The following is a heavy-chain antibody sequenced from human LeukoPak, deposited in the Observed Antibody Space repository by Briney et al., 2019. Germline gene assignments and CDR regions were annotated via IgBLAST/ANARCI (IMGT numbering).Heavy chain of an antibody. J-gene: IGHJ4*02. CDR2: IYHSGTA. CDR1: GGSITSGGYY. D-gene: IGHD3-3*02. CDR3: ARTISGVDYFDY. V-gene: IGHV4-30-2*01. Sequence: SETLSLTCTVSGGSITSGGYYWSWIRQPPGKGLEWIGYIYHSGTAYYNPSLKSRVTISVDRSKNQFSLRLTSVTPADTAVYYCARTISGVDYFDYWGQGTLVTVSS.